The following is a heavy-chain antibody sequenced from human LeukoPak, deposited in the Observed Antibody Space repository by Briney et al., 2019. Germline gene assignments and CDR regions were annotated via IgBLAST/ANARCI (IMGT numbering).Heavy chain of an antibody. CDR1: GFNFISYG. CDR3: ARDESSVRDFDS. V-gene: IGHV3-48*01. CDR2: ISSGGSTI. Sequence: PGGSLRLSCTASGFNFISYGMIGLRQAPGKGLEGVSYISSGGSTILYAASVKGRFTIYRDNAKNSLYLKMISLRAEDTAVYYCARDESSVRDFDSWGQGTLVTVSS. J-gene: IGHJ4*02. D-gene: IGHD6-19*01.